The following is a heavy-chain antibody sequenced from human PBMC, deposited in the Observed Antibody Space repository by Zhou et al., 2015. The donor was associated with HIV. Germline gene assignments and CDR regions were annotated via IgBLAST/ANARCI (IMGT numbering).Heavy chain of an antibody. V-gene: IGHV1-18*01. J-gene: IGHJ6*02. CDR2: ISTYNGYT. CDR3: ARDRETRTTYGVVVMQGMDV. Sequence: QIQLVQSGIEVKKPGASVKVSCKASGYTFTRYGITWVRQAPGQGLEWMGWISTYNGYTDYAEKFQGRVTMTTDKSTSTGYMELRSLRSDDTAVYYCARDRETRTTYGVVVMQGMDVWGQGTTVIVS. D-gene: IGHD3-3*01. CDR1: GYTFTRYG.